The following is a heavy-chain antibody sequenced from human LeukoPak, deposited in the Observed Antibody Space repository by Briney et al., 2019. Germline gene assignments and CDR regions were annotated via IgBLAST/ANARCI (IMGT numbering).Heavy chain of an antibody. D-gene: IGHD1-26*01. CDR1: GYTFTSYG. J-gene: IGHJ4*02. CDR2: ISAYNGNT. V-gene: IGHV1-18*01. CDR3: ARWGLVGATWYFDY. Sequence: ASVKVSCKASGYTFTSYGISWVRQAPGQGLEGWGWISAYNGNTNYAQKLQGRVTMTTDTSTSTAYMELRSLRSDDTAVYYCARWGLVGATWYFDYWGQGTLVTVSS.